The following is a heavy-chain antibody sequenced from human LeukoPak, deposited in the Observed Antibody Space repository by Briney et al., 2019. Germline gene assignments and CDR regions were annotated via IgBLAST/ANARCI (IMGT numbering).Heavy chain of an antibody. D-gene: IGHD2-2*01. Sequence: GGSLRLSCAASGFTFSSYAMHWVRQAPGKGLEYVSAISSNGGSTYYANSVKGRFTISRDNSKNTLYLRMGSLRAEDMAVYYCARSWSRLVPAPTDYWGQGTLVTVSS. V-gene: IGHV3-64*01. CDR2: ISSNGGST. J-gene: IGHJ4*02. CDR3: ARSWSRLVPAPTDY. CDR1: GFTFSSYA.